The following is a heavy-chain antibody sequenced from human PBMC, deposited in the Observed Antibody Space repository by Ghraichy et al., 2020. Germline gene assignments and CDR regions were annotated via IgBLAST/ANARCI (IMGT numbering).Heavy chain of an antibody. CDR2: MNPNSGNT. CDR3: ARVGIGYSYGPNWFDP. Sequence: ASVKVSCKASGYTFTSYDINWVRQATGQGLEWMGWMNPNSGNTGYAQNFQGRVTMTRNTSISTAYMELSSLRSEDTAVYYCARVGIGYSYGPNWFDPWGQGTLVTVSS. J-gene: IGHJ5*02. CDR1: GYTFTSYD. V-gene: IGHV1-8*01. D-gene: IGHD5-18*01.